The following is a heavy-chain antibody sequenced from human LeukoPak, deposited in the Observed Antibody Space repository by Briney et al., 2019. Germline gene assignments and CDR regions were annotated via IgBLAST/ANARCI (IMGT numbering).Heavy chain of an antibody. CDR3: AREDLYYDFWSGYNYYYYGMDV. V-gene: IGHV3-72*01. J-gene: IGHJ6*02. Sequence: GGSLRLSCAASGFTFSDHYMDWVRQAPGKGLEWVGRTRTKANSYTTEYAASVKGRFTISRDDSKNSLYLQMNSLKTEDTAVYYCAREDLYYDFWSGYNYYYYGMDVWGQGTTVTVSS. CDR2: TRTKANSYTT. D-gene: IGHD3-3*01. CDR1: GFTFSDHY.